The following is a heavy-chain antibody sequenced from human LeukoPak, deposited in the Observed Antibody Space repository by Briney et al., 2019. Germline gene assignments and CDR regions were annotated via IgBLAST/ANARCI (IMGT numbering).Heavy chain of an antibody. J-gene: IGHJ4*02. CDR3: ANEPDYYDILSEVDY. Sequence: GGSLRLSCAASGFTFSSYGMHWVRQAPGKGLEWVAFIRYDGSNKYYADSVKGRFTISRDNSKNTLYLQMNSLRAEDTAVYYCANEPDYYDILSEVDYWGQGTLVTVSS. CDR1: GFTFSSYG. CDR2: IRYDGSNK. D-gene: IGHD3-9*01. V-gene: IGHV3-30*02.